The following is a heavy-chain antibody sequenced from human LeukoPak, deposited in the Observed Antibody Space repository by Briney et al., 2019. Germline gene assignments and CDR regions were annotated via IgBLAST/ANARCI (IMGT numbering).Heavy chain of an antibody. Sequence: SETLSLTCTVSSGSISNFYWSWIRQPPGKGLEWIGYIYYSGSTNYSPSLKSRVTISVDTSKTQLSLKLYSVTAADTAVYYCARGGYFDSSPECYFDYWGQGTLVTVSS. CDR2: IYYSGST. J-gene: IGHJ4*02. CDR1: SGSISNFY. CDR3: ARGGYFDSSPECYFDY. D-gene: IGHD3-22*01. V-gene: IGHV4-59*01.